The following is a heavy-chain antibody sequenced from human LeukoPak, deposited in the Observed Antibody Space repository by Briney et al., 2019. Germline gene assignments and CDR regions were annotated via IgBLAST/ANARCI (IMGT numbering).Heavy chain of an antibody. CDR2: IIPTFGIA. V-gene: IGHV1-69*04. Sequence: SVKVSCKASGGTFSSYAISWVRQAPGQGLEWMGRIIPTFGIANYAQKFQGRVTITADKSTSTAYMELSSLRSEDTAVYYCAISRYSSSLEGMDVWGQGTTVTVSS. CDR3: AISRYSSSLEGMDV. D-gene: IGHD6-6*01. CDR1: GGTFSSYA. J-gene: IGHJ6*02.